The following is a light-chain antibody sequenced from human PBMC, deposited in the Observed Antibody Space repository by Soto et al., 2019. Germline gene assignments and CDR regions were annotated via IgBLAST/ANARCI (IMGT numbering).Light chain of an antibody. CDR3: CSLTNGATWV. CDR1: TSDVGSHKF. Sequence: QSALTQPASVSGSPGQSITISCTGTTSDVGSHKFVSWYQQYPGKAPKLLIYEASKRPSGLSNRFSGSKSGNTASLTISGLQAEDEADYYCCSLTNGATWVFGGGTKLTVL. J-gene: IGLJ3*02. CDR2: EAS. V-gene: IGLV2-23*01.